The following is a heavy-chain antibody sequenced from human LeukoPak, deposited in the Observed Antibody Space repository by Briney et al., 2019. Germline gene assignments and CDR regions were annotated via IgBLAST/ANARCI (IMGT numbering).Heavy chain of an antibody. CDR3: AKGTMTTVLG. V-gene: IGHV3-23*01. CDR1: GFTFDNFA. CDR2: ISGSGGST. D-gene: IGHD4-17*01. J-gene: IGHJ4*02. Sequence: GGSLRLSCAASGFTFDNFAMHWVRQAPGKGLEWVSAISGSGGSTYYADSVKGRFTISRDNSKNTLYLQMNSLRAEDTAVYYCAKGTMTTVLGWGQGTLVTVSS.